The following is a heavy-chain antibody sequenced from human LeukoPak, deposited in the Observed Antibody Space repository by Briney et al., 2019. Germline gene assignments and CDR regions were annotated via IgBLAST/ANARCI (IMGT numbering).Heavy chain of an antibody. J-gene: IGHJ4*02. CDR2: IKSKVDGGTP. CDR1: GFSFSDAW. Sequence: KSGGSLRLSCAASGFSFSDAWMNWVRQAPGKGLEWVGHIKSKVDGGTPDYVAPVKGRFTISRDDSRNTLYLQMSSLNTEDTAVYYCTTRSPARYCSDGACYYSADYWGQGTLVTVSS. D-gene: IGHD2-15*01. CDR3: TTRSPARYCSDGACYYSADY. V-gene: IGHV3-15*07.